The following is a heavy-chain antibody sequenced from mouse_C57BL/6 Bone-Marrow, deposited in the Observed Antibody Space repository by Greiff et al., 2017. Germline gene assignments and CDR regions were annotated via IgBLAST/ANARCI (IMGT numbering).Heavy chain of an antibody. D-gene: IGHD2-4*01. CDR3: ARDYGWFAD. V-gene: IGHV1-64*01. Sequence: QVQLQQPGAELVKPGASVKLSCKASGYTFNSYWMHWVKQRPGQGLEWIGMIHPNSGRTNYNEKFKSTATLTVAKSSSTASMPLSSLASEDAAVYYRARDYGWFADWGQGTLVTVSA. CDR1: GYTFNSYW. J-gene: IGHJ3*01. CDR2: IHPNSGRT.